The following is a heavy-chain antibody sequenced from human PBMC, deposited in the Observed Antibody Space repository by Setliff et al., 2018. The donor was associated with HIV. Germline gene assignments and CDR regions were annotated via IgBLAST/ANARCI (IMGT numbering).Heavy chain of an antibody. CDR3: ARGGYGSGNAYYFAD. Sequence: NPSETLSLTCTVSGGSISTDYWTWVWQSAGKGLEWIGRIQTSEGTKYNPSLNSRVTVSIDTPKNQFSLDLTSVTAADTAVYYCARGGYGSGNAYYFADWGQGTLVTVSS. CDR2: IQTSEGT. D-gene: IGHD3-10*01. CDR1: GGSISTDY. V-gene: IGHV4-4*07. J-gene: IGHJ4*02.